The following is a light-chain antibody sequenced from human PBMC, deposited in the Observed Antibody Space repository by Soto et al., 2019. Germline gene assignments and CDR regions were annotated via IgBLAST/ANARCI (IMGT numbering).Light chain of an antibody. CDR2: DAS. CDR3: QHYHGLPIT. J-gene: IGKJ5*01. V-gene: IGKV3-15*01. CDR1: QSVSSH. Sequence: EIVMTQSPATLSVSPGEGATVSCRASQSVSSHLAWYQHKPGHAPRLLFYDASTRATGIPARFSGSGAGTEFTRTISSLQSEDFAVYYGQHYHGLPITFGQATRLEIK.